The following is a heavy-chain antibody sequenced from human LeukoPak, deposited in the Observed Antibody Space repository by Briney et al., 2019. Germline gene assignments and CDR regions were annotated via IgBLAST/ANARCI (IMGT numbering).Heavy chain of an antibody. D-gene: IGHD6-19*01. J-gene: IGHJ3*02. CDR1: GGSISSYY. CDR3: ARAVADAFDI. CDR2: IYYSGST. V-gene: IGHV4-59*08. Sequence: PSETLSLTCTVSGGSISSYYWSWIRQPPGKGLEWIGYIYYSGSTNYNPSLKSRVPISVDTSKNQFSLKLSSVTAADTAVYYCARAVADAFDIWGQGTMVTVSS.